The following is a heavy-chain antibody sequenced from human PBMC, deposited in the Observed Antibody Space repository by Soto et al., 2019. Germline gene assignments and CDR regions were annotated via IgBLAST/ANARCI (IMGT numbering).Heavy chain of an antibody. Sequence: SETLSLTCSVSGGSINRYYWSWVRQPPGKGLECIGDIYSSGRTNYNPSLKCRVTISWDPSKIHFSLKLRYVTAADTAVYYCGGQNGSSRFFDY. D-gene: IGHD6-6*01. CDR1: GGSINRYY. CDR2: IYSSGRT. V-gene: IGHV4-59*01. CDR3: GGQNGSSRFFDY. J-gene: IGHJ4*01.